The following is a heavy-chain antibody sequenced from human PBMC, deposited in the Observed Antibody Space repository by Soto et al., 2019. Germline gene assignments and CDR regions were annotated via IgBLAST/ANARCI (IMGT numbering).Heavy chain of an antibody. CDR1: GFSFSLYG. CDR2: IWYDGSNK. V-gene: IGHV3-33*01. J-gene: IGHJ6*02. CDR3: ARLPRDGLELPRGSYYGMDV. D-gene: IGHD1-7*01. Sequence: GGSLRLSCAASGFSFSLYGMQWVRQAPGKGLEWVAVIWYDGSNKYYADSVKGRFTISRDNSKNTLYLQWSSLKASDTAMYYCARLPRDGLELPRGSYYGMDVWGQGTTVTVSS.